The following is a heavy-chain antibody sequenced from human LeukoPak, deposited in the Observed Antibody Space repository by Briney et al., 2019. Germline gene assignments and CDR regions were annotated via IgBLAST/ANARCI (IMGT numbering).Heavy chain of an antibody. J-gene: IGHJ6*03. Sequence: QPGGSLRLSCATSGFTFTVYDIHWVRQAPGKGLEWVAVLSSDGNRRHYADSVKGRFAISRDNSKNTLYLQMDNLRGEDTAVYYCAKDGATDSRPYYYYMDVWGKGTTVTVSS. V-gene: IGHV3-30*18. CDR2: LSSDGNRR. CDR3: AKDGATDSRPYYYYMDV. D-gene: IGHD2-15*01. CDR1: GFTFTVYD.